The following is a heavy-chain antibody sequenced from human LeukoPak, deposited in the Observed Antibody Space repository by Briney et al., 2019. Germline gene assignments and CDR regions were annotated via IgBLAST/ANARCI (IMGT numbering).Heavy chain of an antibody. Sequence: GASVKVSCKASGYTFSTNGISWGRQAPGQGLEWMGWISAYNGNTNYAQKLQGRVTMTTDTSTSTAYMELRSLRSDDTAVYYCARDRGRAPFDPWGQGTLVNVSS. CDR2: ISAYNGNT. V-gene: IGHV1-18*01. CDR1: GYTFSTNG. D-gene: IGHD3-10*01. CDR3: ARDRGRAPFDP. J-gene: IGHJ5*02.